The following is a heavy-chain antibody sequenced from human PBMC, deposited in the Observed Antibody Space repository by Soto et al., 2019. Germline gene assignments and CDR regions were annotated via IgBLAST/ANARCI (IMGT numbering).Heavy chain of an antibody. Sequence: SETLSLTCTVSGGSISSYYWSWIRQPPGKGLEWIGSIYYSGSTNYSPSLKSRVTMSVDTSKNQFSLKLSSVTAADTAVFYCARGLRGSYNGAQGTLLPVSS. J-gene: IGHJ4*02. CDR1: GGSISSYY. CDR2: IYYSGST. V-gene: IGHV4-59*01. CDR3: ARGLRGSYN. D-gene: IGHD3-16*01.